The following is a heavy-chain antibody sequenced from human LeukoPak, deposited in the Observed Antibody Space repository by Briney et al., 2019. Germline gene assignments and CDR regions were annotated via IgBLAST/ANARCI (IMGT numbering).Heavy chain of an antibody. J-gene: IGHJ6*03. Sequence: GGSLRLSCAASGFTFSSYGMHWVRQAPGKGLEWVAFIRCDGSNKYYADSVKGRFTISRDNAKNTLYLQMNSLRAEDTAVYYCARETPYYYYYMDVWGKGTTVTVSS. CDR3: ARETPYYYYYMDV. CDR1: GFTFSSYG. CDR2: IRCDGSNK. V-gene: IGHV3-30*02.